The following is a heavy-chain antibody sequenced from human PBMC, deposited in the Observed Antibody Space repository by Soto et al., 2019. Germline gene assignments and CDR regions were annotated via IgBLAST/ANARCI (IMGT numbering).Heavy chain of an antibody. CDR1: GYSFTSYW. J-gene: IGHJ6*02. CDR3: ARPGKVGPAAHYYGMDV. V-gene: IGHV5-51*01. D-gene: IGHD2-2*01. Sequence: GESLKISCKGSGYSFTSYWIGWVRQMPGKGLERMGIIYPGDSDTGYSPSFQGQVTISADKSISTAYLQWSSLKASDTAMYYCARPGKVGPAAHYYGMDVWGQGTTVTVSS. CDR2: IYPGDSDT.